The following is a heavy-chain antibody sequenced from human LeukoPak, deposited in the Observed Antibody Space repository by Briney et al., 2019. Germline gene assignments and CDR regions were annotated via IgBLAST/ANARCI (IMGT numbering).Heavy chain of an antibody. CDR2: ITSSSNYI. V-gene: IGHV3-21*01. J-gene: IGHJ4*02. CDR1: GFIFSSYT. Sequence: GGSLRLSCAASGFIFSSYTMNWVRQAPGKGLEWVSSITSSSNYIYYADSVKGRFTISRDNAKNSLSLQMNSLRSEDTAVYYRARDAYSSSSFDYWGQGTLVTVSS. CDR3: ARDAYSSSSFDY. D-gene: IGHD6-19*01.